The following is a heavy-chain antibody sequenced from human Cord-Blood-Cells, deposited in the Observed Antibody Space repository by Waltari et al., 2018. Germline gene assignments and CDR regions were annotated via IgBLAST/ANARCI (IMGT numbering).Heavy chain of an antibody. CDR2: IKQDGSEK. V-gene: IGHV3-7*01. Sequence: EVQLVESGGGLVQPGGSLRLSCAASGFTFSSYWMSWVRQAPGKGLEWVANIKQDGSEKYYVDTVKGRFTISRDNAKNSLYRQMNSLRAEDTAVYYCASLVGCSSTSCYGYWYFDLWGRGTLVTVSS. CDR3: ASLVGCSSTSCYGYWYFDL. CDR1: GFTFSSYW. J-gene: IGHJ2*01. D-gene: IGHD2-2*01.